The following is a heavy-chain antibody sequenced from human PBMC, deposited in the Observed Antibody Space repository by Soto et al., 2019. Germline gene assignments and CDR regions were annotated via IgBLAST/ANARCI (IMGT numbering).Heavy chain of an antibody. Sequence: PGGSLRLSCAASGITFSSHAMSWVRQAPGKGLEWVSVISGGGDTTLYADSVKGRFTISRDNSKNTLYLQMNSLRAEDTAVYYCAKSAYSHFYFDYWGQGTLVTVSS. D-gene: IGHD2-21*01. J-gene: IGHJ4*02. CDR1: GITFSSHA. CDR3: AKSAYSHFYFDY. V-gene: IGHV3-23*01. CDR2: ISGGGDTT.